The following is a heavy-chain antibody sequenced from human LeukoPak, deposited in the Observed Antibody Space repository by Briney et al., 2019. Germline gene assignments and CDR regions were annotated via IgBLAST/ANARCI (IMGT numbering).Heavy chain of an antibody. CDR1: GYTFTDYY. D-gene: IGHD6-13*01. Sequence: ASVKVSCKASGYTFTDYYMHWVRQAPGQGLEWMGWLHPNSGGTEYAQKFQGRVTMTRDTSISTAHMDLTRLTSDDTAVYYCASGSSSDFWGQGSLVTVSS. J-gene: IGHJ4*02. V-gene: IGHV1-2*02. CDR2: LHPNSGGT. CDR3: ASGSSSDF.